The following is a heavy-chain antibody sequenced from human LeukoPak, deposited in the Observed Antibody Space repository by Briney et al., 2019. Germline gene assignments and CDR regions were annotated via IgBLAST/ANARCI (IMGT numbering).Heavy chain of an antibody. CDR2: INPNSGGT. Sequence: ASVKVSCKASGYTFTGYYMHWVRQAPGQGLEWMGWINPNSGGTNYAQKFQARVTMTRDTSISTAYMELRSLRSDDTAVYYCARDNKRSSWYYFDYWGQGTLVTVSS. J-gene: IGHJ4*02. CDR3: ARDNKRSSWYYFDY. D-gene: IGHD6-13*01. CDR1: GYTFTGYY. V-gene: IGHV1-2*02.